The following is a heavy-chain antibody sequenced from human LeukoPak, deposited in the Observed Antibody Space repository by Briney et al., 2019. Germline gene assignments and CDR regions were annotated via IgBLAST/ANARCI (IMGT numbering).Heavy chain of an antibody. Sequence: ASVKVSCKASGYTFTGYYMHWVRQAPGQGLEWMGWINPNSGGTNYAQKFQGRVTMTRDTSISTAYMELSRLRSEDTAVYYCASPSIAARRGRYYFDYWGQGTLVTVSS. D-gene: IGHD6-6*01. V-gene: IGHV1-2*02. CDR1: GYTFTGYY. CDR3: ASPSIAARRGRYYFDY. CDR2: INPNSGGT. J-gene: IGHJ4*02.